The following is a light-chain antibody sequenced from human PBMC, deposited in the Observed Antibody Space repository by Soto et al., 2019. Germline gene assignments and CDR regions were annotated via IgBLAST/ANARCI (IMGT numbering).Light chain of an antibody. CDR2: SAS. V-gene: IGKV1-12*01. CDR3: QKTRSFPLT. J-gene: IGKJ4*01. Sequence: DIHVTQSPSSVSASVGDRVTITCRASQAITSWLAWYQQKPGRAPKLLIYSASSLQSGAPSRFTGSGSGTDFTLTITSLQPVDAAVYYCQKTRSFPLTFGGGTRVDIK. CDR1: QAITSW.